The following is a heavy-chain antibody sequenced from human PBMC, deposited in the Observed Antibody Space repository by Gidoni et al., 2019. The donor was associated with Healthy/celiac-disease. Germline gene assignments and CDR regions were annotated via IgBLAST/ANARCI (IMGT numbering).Heavy chain of an antibody. CDR1: GGSFSGYY. Sequence: QVQLQQWGAGLLKPSETLSLTCAVYGGSFSGYYWSWIRQPPGKGLEWIGEINHSGSTNYNPSLKSRVTISVDTSKNQFSLKLSSVTAADTAGYYCASSMVRGVIRLFDYWGQGTLVTVSS. J-gene: IGHJ4*02. V-gene: IGHV4-34*01. D-gene: IGHD3-10*01. CDR2: INHSGST. CDR3: ASSMVRGVIRLFDY.